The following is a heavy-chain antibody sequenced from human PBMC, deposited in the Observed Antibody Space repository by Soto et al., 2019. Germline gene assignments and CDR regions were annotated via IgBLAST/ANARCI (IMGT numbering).Heavy chain of an antibody. D-gene: IGHD6-13*01. Sequence: EVQLVESGGGLVQPGGSLRLSCAASGFTFSTYSMNWVRQARGKGLEWISYISNSSNTIYYADSVKGRFTISRDNAKKLLYLQMNSLRAEDTAVYYCALRAGPLGGQGTLVTVSS. V-gene: IGHV3-48*01. CDR3: ALRAGPL. J-gene: IGHJ4*02. CDR2: ISNSSNTI. CDR1: GFTFSTYS.